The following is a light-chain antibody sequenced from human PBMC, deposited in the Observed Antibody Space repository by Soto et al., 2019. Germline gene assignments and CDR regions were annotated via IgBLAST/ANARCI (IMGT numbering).Light chain of an antibody. J-gene: IGLJ3*02. CDR2: DVS. Sequence: QSVLTQPPSASGSPGQSVTISCTGTSSDVGGYNYVSWYQQHPGKVPKVIIYDVSQRPSGVPDRFSGSKSGNTASLPVSGLQGEEDADYSGSSYADTNTVSRVFGGGTKLTVL. V-gene: IGLV2-8*01. CDR3: SSYADTNTVSRV. CDR1: SSDVGGYNY.